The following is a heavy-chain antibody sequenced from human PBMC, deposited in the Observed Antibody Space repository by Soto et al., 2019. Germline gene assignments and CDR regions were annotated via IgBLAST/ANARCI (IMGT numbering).Heavy chain of an antibody. CDR3: ATLKRGPYYFDY. D-gene: IGHD3-16*01. V-gene: IGHV5-51*01. CDR2: IHPGDSDT. CDR1: GYRFTSYW. Sequence: EVQVVQSGAEVKKPGESLKISCEGSGYRFTSYWIGWVRQMPGKGLEWMGIIHPGDSDTRYSPSFQGQVTISVYKSISTAYLQWSSLKASDTAMYYCATLKRGPYYFDYWGQGTRVTVSS. J-gene: IGHJ4*02.